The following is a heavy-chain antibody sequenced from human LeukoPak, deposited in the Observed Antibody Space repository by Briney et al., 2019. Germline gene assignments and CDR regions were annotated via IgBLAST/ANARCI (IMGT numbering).Heavy chain of an antibody. D-gene: IGHD1-1*01. CDR3: VKDIQPWTTVAPDY. Sequence: GGSLRLSCAASGFTFDDYAMHWVRQAPGKGLEWVSLISGDGGSTYYADSVKGRFTISRDNSKNSLYLQMNSLRTEDTALYYCVKDIQPWTTVAPDYWGQGTLVTVSS. V-gene: IGHV3-43*02. J-gene: IGHJ4*02. CDR1: GFTFDDYA. CDR2: ISGDGGST.